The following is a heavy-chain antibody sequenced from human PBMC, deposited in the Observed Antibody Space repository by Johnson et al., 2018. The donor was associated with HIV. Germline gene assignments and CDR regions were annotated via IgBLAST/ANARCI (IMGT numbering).Heavy chain of an antibody. CDR2: ISSNGGST. Sequence: EMQLVESGGGLVQPGGSLRLSCAVSGFIFSSYAMHWVRQAPGKGLEYISTISSNGGSTYYANSVKGRFTISRDNSKNTLYLQMGSLRTEDMAVYYCATGGSIGYFDWLSNFDIWGQGTMVTVSS. D-gene: IGHD3-9*01. J-gene: IGHJ3*02. CDR1: GFIFSSYA. CDR3: ATGGSIGYFDWLSNFDI. V-gene: IGHV3-64*01.